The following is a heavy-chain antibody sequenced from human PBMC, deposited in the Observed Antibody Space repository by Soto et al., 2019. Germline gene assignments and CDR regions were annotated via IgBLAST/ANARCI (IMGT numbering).Heavy chain of an antibody. Sequence: EVQLVESGGGLVQPGGSLRLSCAASGFTFSSYWMHWVRQAPGKGLVWVSRMNSDGSSTSYAASVKGRFTISKDNAKNTLYLQMNSLKTEDTAVYYCATDLGTGYWGQGTLVTVSS. CDR3: ATDLGTGY. V-gene: IGHV3-74*01. J-gene: IGHJ4*02. D-gene: IGHD7-27*01. CDR2: MNSDGSST. CDR1: GFTFSSYW.